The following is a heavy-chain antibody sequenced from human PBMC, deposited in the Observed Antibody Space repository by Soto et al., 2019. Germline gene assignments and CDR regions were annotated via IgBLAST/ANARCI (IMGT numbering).Heavy chain of an antibody. D-gene: IGHD6-13*01. CDR3: ARGRSSSLPYDNGVDV. V-gene: IGHV3-30-3*01. J-gene: IGHJ6*02. CDR2: ISYDGSNK. Sequence: QVQLVESGGGVVQPGRSLRLSCAASGFTFSSYAMHWVRQAPGKGLEWVALISYDGSNKYYADSVKGRFTFSRDNSKNTLHLQMDSLSAEDMAVYYCARGRSSSLPYDNGVDVWGQGTTVTVSS. CDR1: GFTFSSYA.